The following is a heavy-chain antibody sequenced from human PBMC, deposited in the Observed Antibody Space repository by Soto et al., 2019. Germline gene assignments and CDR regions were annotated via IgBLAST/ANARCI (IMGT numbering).Heavy chain of an antibody. CDR2: IIPVFGTP. Sequence: QEQLVQSGAEVKKPGSSVKVSCKASGGIFSSFTINWVRQAPGQGLEWMGGIIPVFGTPNYAQKFQGRVTITADESTRTAYMELSSLGTEDTGVYYCARDLDNDTGGYLHYYWGLGTLVTVS. CDR3: ARDLDNDTGGYLHYY. D-gene: IGHD3-22*01. CDR1: GGIFSSFT. V-gene: IGHV1-69*01. J-gene: IGHJ4*02.